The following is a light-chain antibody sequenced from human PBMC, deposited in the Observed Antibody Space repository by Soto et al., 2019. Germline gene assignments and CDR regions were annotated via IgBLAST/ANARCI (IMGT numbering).Light chain of an antibody. CDR2: SNN. Sequence: QSVLTQPPSASGTPGQRVTISCSGSSSKIGSNTVNWYQQLPGTAPKLLIYSNNQRPSGVPDRFSGSKSGTSASLAISGLQSEDEADYYCAAWDDSLNGPYVFGTGTEVNVL. CDR1: SSKIGSNT. CDR3: AAWDDSLNGPYV. V-gene: IGLV1-44*01. J-gene: IGLJ1*01.